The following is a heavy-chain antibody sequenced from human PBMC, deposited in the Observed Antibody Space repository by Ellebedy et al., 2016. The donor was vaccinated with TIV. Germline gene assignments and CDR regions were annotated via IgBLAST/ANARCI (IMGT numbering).Heavy chain of an antibody. D-gene: IGHD3-16*01. V-gene: IGHV4-39*07. CDR1: GGSISSSSYY. Sequence: SETLSLXCTVSGGSISSSSYYWGWIRQPPGKGLEWIGSIYYSGSTYYNPSLKSRVTISVDTSKNQFSLKLSSVTAADTAVYYCARVRFHDYYYYMDVWGKGTTVTVSS. J-gene: IGHJ6*03. CDR3: ARVRFHDYYYYMDV. CDR2: IYYSGST.